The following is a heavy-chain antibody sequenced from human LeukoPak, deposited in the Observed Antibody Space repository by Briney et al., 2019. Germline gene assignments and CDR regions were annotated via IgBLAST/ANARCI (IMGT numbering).Heavy chain of an antibody. D-gene: IGHD3-10*01. CDR1: GFTFSSYA. CDR2: ISYDGTNK. CDR3: ARGGLLLWFGEGFDY. J-gene: IGHJ4*02. V-gene: IGHV3-30*04. Sequence: GGSLRLSCAASGFTFSSYAMHWVRQAPGKGLEWVAVISYDGTNKYYTDSVKGRLTISRDNSKNTLYLQMNSLRAEDTAVYYCARGGLLLWFGEGFDYWGQGTLVTVSS.